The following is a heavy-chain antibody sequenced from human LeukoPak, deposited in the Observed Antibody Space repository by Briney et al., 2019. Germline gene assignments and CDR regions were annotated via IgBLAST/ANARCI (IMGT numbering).Heavy chain of an antibody. D-gene: IGHD3-22*01. Sequence: GESLKVSCKGSGYSFTSYWIGWVRQMPGKGLEWMGIIYPGDSDTRYSPSFQGQVTISADKSISTAYLQWSSLKASDTAMYYCARVYYDSSGSPPPRWFDPWGQGTLVTVSS. CDR2: IYPGDSDT. J-gene: IGHJ5*02. V-gene: IGHV5-51*01. CDR3: ARVYYDSSGSPPPRWFDP. CDR1: GYSFTSYW.